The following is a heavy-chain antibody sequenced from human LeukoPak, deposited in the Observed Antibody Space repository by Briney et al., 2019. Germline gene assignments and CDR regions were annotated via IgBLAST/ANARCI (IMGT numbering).Heavy chain of an antibody. V-gene: IGHV4-38-2*02. CDR2: IYHSGTT. CDR1: GGSVSSYY. CDR3: ARDPYSGGYGDYYYYYMDL. D-gene: IGHD1-26*01. J-gene: IGHJ6*03. Sequence: PSETLSLTCTVSGGSVSSYYWGWIRQPPGKGLEWIGSIYHSGTTYYNPSLKSRVTISVDTSKNQFSLKLTSVTAADTAVYYCARDPYSGGYGDYYYYYMDLWGQGTTVTISS.